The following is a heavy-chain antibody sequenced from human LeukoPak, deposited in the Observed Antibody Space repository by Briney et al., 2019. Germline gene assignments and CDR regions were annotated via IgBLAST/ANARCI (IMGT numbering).Heavy chain of an antibody. D-gene: IGHD4-11*01. Sequence: SVKVSCKASGGTFSSYAISWVRQAPGQGLEWMGRIIPILGIANYAQKFQGRVTITADKSTSTAYMELSSLRSEDTAVYYCARGRVSKHAKPFDYWGQGTLVTVSS. CDR3: ARGRVSKHAKPFDY. V-gene: IGHV1-69*04. CDR1: GGTFSSYA. J-gene: IGHJ4*02. CDR2: IIPILGIA.